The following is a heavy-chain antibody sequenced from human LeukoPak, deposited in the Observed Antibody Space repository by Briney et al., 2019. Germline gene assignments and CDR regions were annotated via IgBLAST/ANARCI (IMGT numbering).Heavy chain of an antibody. D-gene: IGHD6-13*01. CDR1: GFTFSSYA. CDR2: ISYDGSNK. J-gene: IGHJ4*02. V-gene: IGHV3-30-3*01. CDR3: ARAIEPTSGPYSSSWAGVDY. Sequence: GGSLRLSCAASGFTFSSYAMHWVRQAPGKGLEWVAVISYDGSNKYYADSVKGRFTISRDNSKNTLYPQMNSLRAEDTAVYYCARAIEPTSGPYSSSWAGVDYWGQGTLVTVSS.